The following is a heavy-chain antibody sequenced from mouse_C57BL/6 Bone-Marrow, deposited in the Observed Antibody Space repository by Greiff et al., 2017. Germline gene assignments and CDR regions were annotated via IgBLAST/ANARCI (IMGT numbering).Heavy chain of an antibody. V-gene: IGHV14-4*01. D-gene: IGHD2-1*01. CDR2: IDPENGDT. J-gene: IGHJ1*03. Sequence: EVKLQESGAELVRPGASVKLSCTASGFNIKDDYMHWVKQRPEQGLEWIGWIDPENGDTEYASKFQGKATITADTSSNTAYLQLSSLTSEDTAVYYCTTSYGNYVGYFDVWGTGTTVTVSS. CDR1: GFNIKDDY. CDR3: TTSYGNYVGYFDV.